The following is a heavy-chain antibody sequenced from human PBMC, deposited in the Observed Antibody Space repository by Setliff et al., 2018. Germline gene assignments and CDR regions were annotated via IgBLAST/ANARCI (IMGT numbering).Heavy chain of an antibody. J-gene: IGHJ4*02. CDR3: ARVGSLAPLYYGNY. D-gene: IGHD3-10*01. V-gene: IGHV1-2*02. CDR2: INPNSGGT. CDR1: GYTFAGYY. Sequence: ASVKVSCKASGYTFAGYYIHWVRQAPGQGLEWMGWINPNSGGTKYAQKFQGRVTMTRDTAISTVYMELSRLRSDDTAVYYCARVGSLAPLYYGNYWGQGTLVTVSS.